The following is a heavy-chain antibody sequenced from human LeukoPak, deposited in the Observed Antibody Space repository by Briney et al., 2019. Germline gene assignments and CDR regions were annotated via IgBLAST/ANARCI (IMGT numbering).Heavy chain of an antibody. V-gene: IGHV5-10-1*01. J-gene: IGHJ6*04. CDR3: ARVGVDIVVVPAAIEDYYYYGMDV. D-gene: IGHD2-2*03. Sequence: GESLKISCKGSGYSFTSYWISWVRQMRGRGLEWMGRIDPSDSYTNYSPSFQGHVTISADKSISTAYLQWSSLKASDTAMYYCARVGVDIVVVPAAIEDYYYYGMDVWGKGTTVTVSS. CDR1: GYSFTSYW. CDR2: IDPSDSYT.